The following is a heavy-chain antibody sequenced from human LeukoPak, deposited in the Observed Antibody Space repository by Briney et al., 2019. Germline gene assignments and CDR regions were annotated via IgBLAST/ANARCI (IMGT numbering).Heavy chain of an antibody. CDR2: INHSGST. V-gene: IGHV4-61*01. Sequence: PSETLSLTCTVSGGSVNSGTYYWSWIRQPPGKGLEWIGEINHSGSTNYNPSLKSRVTISVDTSKNQFSLKLSSVTAADTAVYYCARANWNFDYWGQGTLVTVSS. J-gene: IGHJ4*02. CDR1: GGSVNSGTYY. CDR3: ARANWNFDY. D-gene: IGHD1-1*01.